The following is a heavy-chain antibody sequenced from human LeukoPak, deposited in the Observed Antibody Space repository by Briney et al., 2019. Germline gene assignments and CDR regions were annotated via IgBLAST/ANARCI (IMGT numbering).Heavy chain of an antibody. J-gene: IGHJ4*02. CDR1: GYTFTGYF. D-gene: IGHD6-19*01. CDR3: ARDKSGNSGWYSYFDY. Sequence: ASVKVSCMASGYTFTGYFMHWVRQAPGQGLEGMGWINPNSRGTNYAHKFQGRVTMTRDTSISTAYMELSRLRSDDTAVYYWARDKSGNSGWYSYFDYWGQGTLVTVSS. CDR2: INPNSRGT. V-gene: IGHV1-2*02.